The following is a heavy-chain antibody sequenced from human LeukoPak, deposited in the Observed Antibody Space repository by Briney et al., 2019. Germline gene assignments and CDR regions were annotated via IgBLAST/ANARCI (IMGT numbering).Heavy chain of an antibody. D-gene: IGHD2-2*01. CDR3: AKVGGYCSSTSCLQPYYYFDY. CDR2: ISYDGSNK. CDR1: GFTFSSYA. V-gene: IGHV3-30*04. J-gene: IGHJ4*02. Sequence: GGSLRLSCAASGFTFSSYAMHWVRQAPGKGLEWVAVISYDGSNKYYADSVKGRFTISRDNSKNTLYLQMNSLRAEDTAVYYCAKVGGYCSSTSCLQPYYYFDYWGQGTLVTVSS.